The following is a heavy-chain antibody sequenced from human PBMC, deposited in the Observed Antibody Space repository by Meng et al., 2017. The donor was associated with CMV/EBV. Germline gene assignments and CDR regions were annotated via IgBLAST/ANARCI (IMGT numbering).Heavy chain of an antibody. CDR3: TRRYDYGEYFQH. CDR1: GFTCSGSA. D-gene: IGHD4-17*01. Sequence: SGFTCSGSAMHWVGQASGKGLEWVGRIRSKANSYATAYAASVKGRFTISRDDSKNTAYLQMNSLKTEDTAVYYCTRRYDYGEYFQHWGQGTLVTVSS. CDR2: IRSKANSYAT. J-gene: IGHJ1*01. V-gene: IGHV3-73*01.